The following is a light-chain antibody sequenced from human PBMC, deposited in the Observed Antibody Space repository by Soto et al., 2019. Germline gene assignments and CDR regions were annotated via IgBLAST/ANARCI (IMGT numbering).Light chain of an antibody. CDR3: QQYAHWPLT. CDR2: KTS. V-gene: IGKV3-15*01. CDR1: QSVGTN. J-gene: IGKJ4*01. Sequence: EVVMTQSPATVSVSPGERTSLSCRASQSVGTNLGWYQQKPGQAPRVLSSKTSTRVTGVPARFSGSGSGTEFTLTIRSLQSEDIAVYSCQQYAHWPLTFGGGTKVDI.